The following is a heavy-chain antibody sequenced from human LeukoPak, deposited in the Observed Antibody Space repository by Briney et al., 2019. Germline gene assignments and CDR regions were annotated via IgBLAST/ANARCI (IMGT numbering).Heavy chain of an antibody. CDR1: GGTFSNYA. Sequence: ASVKVSCKASGGTFSNYAISWVRQAPGQGLEWMGGIIPIFGAANYAQKFQGKVTITADESTTTAYMELIGLRSEDTAVYYCARGRTIAVAGSSGCVGYWGQGTLVTVSS. CDR2: IIPIFGAA. J-gene: IGHJ4*02. D-gene: IGHD6-19*01. V-gene: IGHV1-69*13. CDR3: ARGRTIAVAGSSGCVGY.